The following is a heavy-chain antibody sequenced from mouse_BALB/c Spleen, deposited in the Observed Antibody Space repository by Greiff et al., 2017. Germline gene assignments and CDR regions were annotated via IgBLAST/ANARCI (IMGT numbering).Heavy chain of an antibody. J-gene: IGHJ1*01. D-gene: IGHD2-2*01. Sequence: EVKLMESGGGLVKPGGSLKLSCAASGFTFSSYAMSWVRQSPEKRLEWVAEISSGGSYTYYPDTVTGRFTIARDNAKNTLYLEMSSLRSEDTAMYYCARGGDGNDVWYFDVWGAGTTVTVSS. V-gene: IGHV5-9-4*01. CDR2: ISSGGSYT. CDR1: GFTFSSYA. CDR3: ARGGDGNDVWYFDV.